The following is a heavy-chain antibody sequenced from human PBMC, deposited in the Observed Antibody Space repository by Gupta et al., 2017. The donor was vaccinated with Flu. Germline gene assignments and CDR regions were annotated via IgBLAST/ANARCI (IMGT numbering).Heavy chain of an antibody. CDR2: SSSSSTI. J-gene: IGHJ6*02. V-gene: IGHV3-48*01. Sequence: SSSSSTIYYADSVKGRFTISRDNAKNSLYLQMNSLRAEDTAVYYCAREGGSIEDIVVVPAARYYYGMDVWGQGTTVTVSS. CDR3: AREGGSIEDIVVVPAARYYYGMDV. D-gene: IGHD2-2*01.